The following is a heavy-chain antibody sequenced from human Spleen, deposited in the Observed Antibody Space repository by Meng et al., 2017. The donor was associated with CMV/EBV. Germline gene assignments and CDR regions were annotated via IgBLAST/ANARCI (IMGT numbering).Heavy chain of an antibody. V-gene: IGHV3-23*01. J-gene: IGHJ4*02. Sequence: GESLKISCAASGFTFSSYAMSWVRQAPGKGLEWVSAISGSGGSTYYADSVKGRFTISRDNSKNTLYLQMNSLRAEDTAVYYCAKAPRSTRIPSEYWGQGTLVTVSS. CDR2: ISGSGGST. D-gene: IGHD2-2*02. CDR3: AKAPRSTRIPSEY. CDR1: GFTFSSYA.